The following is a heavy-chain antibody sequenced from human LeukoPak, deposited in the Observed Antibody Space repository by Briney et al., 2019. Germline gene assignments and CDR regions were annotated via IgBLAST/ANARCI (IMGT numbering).Heavy chain of an antibody. CDR3: ATTITYGSGTLDY. CDR2: INWNGGST. V-gene: IGHV3-20*04. Sequence: GGSLRLSCAASGFTFDDYGMSWVRQAPGKGLEWVGGINWNGGSTGYADSVKGRFTISRDNAKDSLYLQMNSLSAEDTAIFYWATTITYGSGTLDYWGQGTMVSVP. CDR1: GFTFDDYG. D-gene: IGHD3-10*01. J-gene: IGHJ4*02.